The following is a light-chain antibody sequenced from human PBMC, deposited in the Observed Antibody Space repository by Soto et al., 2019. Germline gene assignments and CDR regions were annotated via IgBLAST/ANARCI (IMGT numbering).Light chain of an antibody. CDR2: GAS. V-gene: IGKV3-15*01. Sequence: EIVMTQSPATLSVSPGERATLSCRASQSISSELAWYQQRPGQPPRLLIYGASTRATGVPDRFTGSGSGSDFTLTISGLQSEDFAVYYCQQYYSYPQTFGQGTKVEIK. CDR3: QQYYSYPQT. CDR1: QSISSE. J-gene: IGKJ1*01.